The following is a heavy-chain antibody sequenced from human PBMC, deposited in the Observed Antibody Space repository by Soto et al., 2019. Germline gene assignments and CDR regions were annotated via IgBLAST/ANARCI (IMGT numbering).Heavy chain of an antibody. CDR3: ARVVYSGYDTFDY. J-gene: IGHJ4*02. Sequence: QVQLVQSGAEVKKPGASVKVSCKASGYTFTSYYMHWVRQAPGQGLEWMGIISPSGGSISYAQKFQGRVTMTRDTSTSTVYMELSSLRSEDTAVYYCARVVYSGYDTFDYWGQGTLVTVSS. CDR2: ISPSGGSI. D-gene: IGHD5-12*01. V-gene: IGHV1-46*03. CDR1: GYTFTSYY.